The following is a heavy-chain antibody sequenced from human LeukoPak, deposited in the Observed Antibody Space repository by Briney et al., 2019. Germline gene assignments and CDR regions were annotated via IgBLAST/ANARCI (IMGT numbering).Heavy chain of an antibody. D-gene: IGHD6-19*01. V-gene: IGHV3-23*01. CDR1: GFTFSSYA. Sequence: GGSLRLSCAASGFTFSSYAMSWVRQAPGKGLEWVSAISGSGGSTYYADSMKGRFTISRDNSKNTLYLQMNSLRAEDTAVYYCARVVDSSGWYGSFWFDPWGQGTLVTVSS. J-gene: IGHJ5*02. CDR2: ISGSGGST. CDR3: ARVVDSSGWYGSFWFDP.